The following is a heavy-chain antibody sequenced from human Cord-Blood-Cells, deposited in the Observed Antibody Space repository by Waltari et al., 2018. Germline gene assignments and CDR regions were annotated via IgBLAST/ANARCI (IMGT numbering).Heavy chain of an antibody. V-gene: IGHV3-30-3*01. CDR1: GFPFSRYA. CDR3: ARGSIAARLDY. D-gene: IGHD6-6*01. CDR2: ISYDGSNK. Sequence: QVQLVESGGGVVQPGRSLRLSCAASGFPFSRYAMHWVRQAPGKGLEWVAVISYDGSNKYYADSVKGRFTISRDNSKNTLYLQMNSLRAEDTAVYYCARGSIAARLDYWGQGTLVTVSS. J-gene: IGHJ4*02.